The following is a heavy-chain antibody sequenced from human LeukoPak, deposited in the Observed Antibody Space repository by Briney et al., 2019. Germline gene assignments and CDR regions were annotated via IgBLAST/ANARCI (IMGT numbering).Heavy chain of an antibody. V-gene: IGHV3-53*01. J-gene: IGHJ4*02. CDR3: ASWPGGWYGEDS. CDR1: GFTVSSNY. D-gene: IGHD6-19*01. CDR2: IYGGGST. Sequence: GGALRLSCEASGFTVSSNYMSWVRQAPGKGLEWVSVIYGGGSTYYADSVKGRFTISRDTSKNTLYLQMNSLRAEDTAVYYCASWPGGWYGEDSWGQGTLVTVSS.